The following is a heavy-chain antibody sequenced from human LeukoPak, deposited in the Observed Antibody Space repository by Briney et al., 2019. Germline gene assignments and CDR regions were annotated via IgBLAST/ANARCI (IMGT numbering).Heavy chain of an antibody. V-gene: IGHV4-39*07. D-gene: IGHD5-18*01. Sequence: PSETLSLTCTVSGDSVSSTGYYWGWMRQPPGKGLEWIGTLYYSGSTYYNPSLKSRVTMSEDTSRNQFSLRLSSVPAADTAVYYCARAYVDTAMVGFDYWRQGTQPSVSS. CDR1: GDSVSSTGYY. CDR2: LYYSGST. CDR3: ARAYVDTAMVGFDY. J-gene: IGHJ4*02.